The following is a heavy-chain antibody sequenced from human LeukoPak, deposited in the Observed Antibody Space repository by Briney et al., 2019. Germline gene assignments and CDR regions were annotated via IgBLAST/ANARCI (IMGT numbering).Heavy chain of an antibody. V-gene: IGHV4-39*01. CDR3: ARRKDFWSGLVNY. J-gene: IGHJ4*02. Sequence: SETLSLTCTVSGASVSSGHYYWGWIRQPPGKGLEWIGSIYPTGTTYYNPSLKSRVIISIDTSKNQFSLNLSSVTAADTSVYYCARRKDFWSGLVNYWGQGTLVTVSS. D-gene: IGHD3-3*01. CDR2: IYPTGTT. CDR1: GASVSSGHYY.